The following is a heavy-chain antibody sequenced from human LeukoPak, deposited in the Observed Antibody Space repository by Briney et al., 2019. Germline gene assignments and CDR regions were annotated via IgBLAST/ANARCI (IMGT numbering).Heavy chain of an antibody. CDR3: ARDLPHSGTFDY. CDR2: IYTSGST. V-gene: IGHV4-4*07. Sequence: PSETLSLTCTVAGGSISSYYWSWIRQPAGKGLESIGRIYTSGSTNYNPSLKSRVTMSVDTSKNQFSLKLSSVTAADTAVYYCARDLPHSGTFDYWGQGTLVTVSS. CDR1: GGSISSYY. D-gene: IGHD1-26*01. J-gene: IGHJ4*02.